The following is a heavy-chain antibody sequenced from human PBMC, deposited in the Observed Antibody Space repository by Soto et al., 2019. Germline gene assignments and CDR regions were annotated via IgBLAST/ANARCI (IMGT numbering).Heavy chain of an antibody. D-gene: IGHD3-10*01. J-gene: IGHJ4*02. CDR1: GGSISSSSYY. CDR3: AKDRRGGPAGY. V-gene: IGHV4-39*02. CDR2: IYYSGST. Sequence: SETLSLTCTVSGGSISSSSYYWGWIRQPPGKGLEWIGSIYYSGSTYYNPSLKSRVTISVDTSKNQFSLKLSSVTAADTAVYYCAKDRRGGPAGYWGQGTLVTVSS.